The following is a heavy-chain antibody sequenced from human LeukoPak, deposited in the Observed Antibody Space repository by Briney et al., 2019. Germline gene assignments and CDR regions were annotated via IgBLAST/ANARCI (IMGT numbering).Heavy chain of an antibody. CDR1: GYRFTDYW. V-gene: IGHV5-51*01. D-gene: IGHD3-3*01. CDR2: IYPSDSDA. J-gene: IGHJ5*02. CDR3: GRGWTGFCSDYGCSPNWVDP. Sequence: GESLKISCQTSGYRFTDYWIGWVRQMPGKSLEWGWIIYPSDSDARFSPSFQGQVTMSVDRSTNTAYLHWSTLTASDTGIYFCGRGWTGFCSDYGCSPNWVDPWAREPWSPSPQ.